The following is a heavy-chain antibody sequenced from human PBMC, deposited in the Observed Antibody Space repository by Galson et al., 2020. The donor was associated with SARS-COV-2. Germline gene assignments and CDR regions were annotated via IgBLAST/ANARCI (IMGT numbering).Heavy chain of an antibody. J-gene: IGHJ4*02. CDR1: GYTLTELS. V-gene: IGHV1-24*01. CDR3: ATARLRFLEWLLIPFDY. CDR2: FDPEDGET. D-gene: IGHD3-3*01. Sequence: ASVKVSCKVSGYTLTELSMHWVRQAPGQGLEWMGGFDPEDGETIYAQKFQGRVTMTEDTSTDTAYMELSSLRSEDTAVYYCATARLRFLEWLLIPFDYWGQGTLVTVSS.